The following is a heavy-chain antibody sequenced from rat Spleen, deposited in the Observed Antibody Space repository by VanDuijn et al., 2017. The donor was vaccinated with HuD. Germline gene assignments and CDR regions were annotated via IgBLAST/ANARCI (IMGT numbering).Heavy chain of an antibody. Sequence: QVQLKASGPGLVQPSQTLSLTCTVSGFSLISKTIHWVRQPPGKGREWMGGIWGDGSTDYNSALKSRLSISRDTSKSQVFLKMNSLQTEDIATYYCARGFGFYTGDYFDYWGQGVMVTVSS. CDR1: GFSLISKT. V-gene: IGHV2-1*01. CDR3: ARGFGFYTGDYFDY. CDR2: IWGDGST. D-gene: IGHD4-3*01. J-gene: IGHJ2*01.